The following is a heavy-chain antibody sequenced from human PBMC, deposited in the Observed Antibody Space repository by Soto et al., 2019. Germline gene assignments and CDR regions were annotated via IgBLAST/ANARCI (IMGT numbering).Heavy chain of an antibody. J-gene: IGHJ4*02. CDR3: ARDPMGRYYGSGSYYFDY. Sequence: QVQLVESGGGVVQPGRSLRLSCAASGFTFSSYAMHWVRPAPGKGLEWVAVISYDGSNKYYADSVKGRFTISRDNSKNTLYLQMNSLRAEDTAVYYCARDPMGRYYGSGSYYFDYWGQGTLVTVSS. V-gene: IGHV3-30-3*01. CDR1: GFTFSSYA. CDR2: ISYDGSNK. D-gene: IGHD3-10*01.